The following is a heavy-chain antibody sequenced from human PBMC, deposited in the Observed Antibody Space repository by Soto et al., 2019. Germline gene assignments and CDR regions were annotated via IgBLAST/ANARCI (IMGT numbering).Heavy chain of an antibody. CDR1: GFTFSSYG. CDR2: IWYDGSNK. Sequence: GGSLRLSCAASGFTFSSYGMHWVRQAPGKGLEWVAVIWYDGSNKYYADSVKGRFTIPRDNSKNTLYLQMNSLRAEDTAVYYCARDSSGWYYFDYWGQGTLVTVSS. D-gene: IGHD6-19*01. CDR3: ARDSSGWYYFDY. V-gene: IGHV3-33*01. J-gene: IGHJ4*02.